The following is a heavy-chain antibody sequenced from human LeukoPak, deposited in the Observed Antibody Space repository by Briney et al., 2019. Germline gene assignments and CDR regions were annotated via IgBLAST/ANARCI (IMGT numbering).Heavy chain of an antibody. V-gene: IGHV1-18*01. Sequence: ASVKVSCKASGYTFTSYDINWVRQAPGQGLEWMGWISAYNGNTNYAQKLQGRVTMTTDTSTSTAYMELRSLRSDDTAVYYCARADYDILTGYGQNSFDYWGQGTLVTVSS. CDR1: GYTFTSYD. CDR2: ISAYNGNT. D-gene: IGHD3-9*01. CDR3: ARADYDILTGYGQNSFDY. J-gene: IGHJ4*02.